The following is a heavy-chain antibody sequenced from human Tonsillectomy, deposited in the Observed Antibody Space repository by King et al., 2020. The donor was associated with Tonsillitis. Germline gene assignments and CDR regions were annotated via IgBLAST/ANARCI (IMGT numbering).Heavy chain of an antibody. V-gene: IGHV1-2*02. D-gene: IGHD4-17*01. CDR3: ARHLKPYGDYGYYYYGIDV. J-gene: IGHJ6*02. Sequence: VQLVESGAEVKKPGASVKVSCKASGYTFTGYYMHWVRQAPGQGLEWMGWINPNSGGTDCAQKFQGRVTMSRDTSISTAYMELSRLRSDDTAVYYCARHLKPYGDYGYYYYGIDVWGQGTTVTVSS. CDR1: GYTFTGYY. CDR2: INPNSGGT.